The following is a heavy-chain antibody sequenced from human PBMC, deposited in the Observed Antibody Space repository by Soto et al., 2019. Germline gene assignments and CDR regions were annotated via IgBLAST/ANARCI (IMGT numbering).Heavy chain of an antibody. Sequence: PSETLSLTCTVSGGSISSSSYYWGWIRQPPGKGLEWIGDINHSGSTNYNPSLKSRVTISVDTSKNQFSLKLSSVTAADTAVYYCARWGSGWYYFDYWGQGTLVTVSS. V-gene: IGHV4-39*07. D-gene: IGHD6-19*01. J-gene: IGHJ4*02. CDR3: ARWGSGWYYFDY. CDR2: INHSGST. CDR1: GGSISSSSYY.